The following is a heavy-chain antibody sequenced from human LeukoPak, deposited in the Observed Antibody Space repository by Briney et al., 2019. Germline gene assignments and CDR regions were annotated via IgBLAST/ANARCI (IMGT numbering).Heavy chain of an antibody. Sequence: SETLSLTCNVSGGSINNYYWSWLRQPPGKGLEWVGYIYFTGGTNYNPSLKSRVTMSIDTSKNQFSLKLNSVTAADTAFYYCARGGGLFDYWGQGSLVTVSS. J-gene: IGHJ4*02. D-gene: IGHD3-10*01. CDR1: GGSINNYY. CDR3: ARGGGLFDY. V-gene: IGHV4-59*01. CDR2: IYFTGGT.